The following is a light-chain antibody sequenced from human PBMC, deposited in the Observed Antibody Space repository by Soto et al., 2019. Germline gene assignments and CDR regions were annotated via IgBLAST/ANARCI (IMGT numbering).Light chain of an antibody. V-gene: IGLV2-8*01. CDR1: SSDVGGYNY. Sequence: QSVLTQPPSASGSPGQSVTISCTGTSSDVGGYNYVSWYQQHPGKAPKLMIYEVSKRPSGVPDRFSGSKTGNTAPLTVSGLQAEDEADYYCSSYAGSNNPVLFGGGTKLTVL. CDR2: EVS. CDR3: SSYAGSNNPVL. J-gene: IGLJ2*01.